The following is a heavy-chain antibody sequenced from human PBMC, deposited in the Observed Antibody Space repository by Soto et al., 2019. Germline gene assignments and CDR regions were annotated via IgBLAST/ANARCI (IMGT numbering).Heavy chain of an antibody. Sequence: QVQLQQWGAGLLKPSETLSLTCAVYGGSFSGYYWSWIRQPPGKGLEWIGEINHSGSTNYNPSLKRRVTISVDTSKNQFSLKLSSVTAADTAVYYCALDPDYYDSSGYYHDAFDIWGQGTMVTVSS. D-gene: IGHD3-22*01. J-gene: IGHJ3*02. CDR1: GGSFSGYY. CDR2: INHSGST. CDR3: ALDPDYYDSSGYYHDAFDI. V-gene: IGHV4-34*01.